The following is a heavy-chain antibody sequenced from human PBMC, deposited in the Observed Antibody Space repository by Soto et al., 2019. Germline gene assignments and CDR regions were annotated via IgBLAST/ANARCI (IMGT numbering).Heavy chain of an antibody. CDR1: GFTFSSYG. V-gene: IGHV3-30*18. D-gene: IGHD6-19*01. J-gene: IGHJ4*02. Sequence: GGSLRLSCAASGFTFSSYGMHWVRQAPGKGLEWVAVISYDGSNKYYADSVKGRFTISRDNSKNTLYLQMNSLRAEDTAVYYCAKDKIAVAVNPWNFDYWGQGTLVTVSS. CDR2: ISYDGSNK. CDR3: AKDKIAVAVNPWNFDY.